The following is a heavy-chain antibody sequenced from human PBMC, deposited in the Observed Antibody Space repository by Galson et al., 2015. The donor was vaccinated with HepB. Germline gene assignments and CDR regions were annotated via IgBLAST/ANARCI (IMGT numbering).Heavy chain of an antibody. D-gene: IGHD2-2*02. CDR3: ARGGYCSSTSCYRGRYYYYYMDV. J-gene: IGHJ6*03. V-gene: IGHV1-69*01. Sequence: SCKASGGTFSSYAISWVRQAPGQGLEWMGGIIPIFGTANYAQKFQGRVTITADESTSTAYMELSSLRSEDTAVYYCARGGYCSSTSCYRGRYYYYYMDVWGKGTTVTVSS. CDR2: IIPIFGTA. CDR1: GGTFSSYA.